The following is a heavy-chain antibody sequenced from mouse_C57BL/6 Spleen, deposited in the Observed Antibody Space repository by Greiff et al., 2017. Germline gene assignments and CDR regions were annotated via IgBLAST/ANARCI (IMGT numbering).Heavy chain of an antibody. CDR2: IYPGDGDT. Sequence: VQLQQSGAELVKPGASVKISCKASGYAFSSYWMNWVKQRPGKGLEWIGQIYPGDGDTNYNGKFKGKATLTADKSSSTAYMQLSSLTSEDSAVYFCARDGSSDRAMDYWGQGTSVTVSS. CDR1: GYAFSSYW. V-gene: IGHV1-80*01. D-gene: IGHD1-1*01. J-gene: IGHJ4*01. CDR3: ARDGSSDRAMDY.